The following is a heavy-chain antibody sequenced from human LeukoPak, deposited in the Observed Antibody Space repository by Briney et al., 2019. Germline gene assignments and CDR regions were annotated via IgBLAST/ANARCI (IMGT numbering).Heavy chain of an antibody. D-gene: IGHD6-19*01. CDR2: FFTGGSI. CDR1: GGSIGSSY. Sequence: SETLSLTCTVSGGSIGSSYWSWNRQPAGKGLEWIGRFFTGGSIYYNPSLESRVTMSVDTSKNQFSLNLSSVTAADTAVYFCARGSGVAVGMDVWGQGTTVIVSS. V-gene: IGHV4-4*07. J-gene: IGHJ6*02. CDR3: ARGSGVAVGMDV.